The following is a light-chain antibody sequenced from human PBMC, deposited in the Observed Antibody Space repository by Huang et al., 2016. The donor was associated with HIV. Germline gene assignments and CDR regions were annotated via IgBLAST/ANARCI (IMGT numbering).Light chain of an antibody. CDR3: QQYESWPPLT. J-gene: IGKJ4*01. CDR1: QSVRDK. CDR2: ATS. V-gene: IGKV3-15*01. Sequence: EIVMTQSPDTLSVSPGERATLSCRASQSVRDKLAWYQQKPGQAPRLLLHATSTRAAGVPARFSGSGSGTECTLTISCLQSEDCGVYYCQQYESWPPLTFGGGTKVEIK.